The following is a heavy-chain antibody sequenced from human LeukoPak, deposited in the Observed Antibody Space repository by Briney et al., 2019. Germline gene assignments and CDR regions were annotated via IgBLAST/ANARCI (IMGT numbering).Heavy chain of an antibody. CDR1: GDSISASSQH. D-gene: IGHD3-10*01. V-gene: IGHV4-39*07. Sequence: SETLSLPRTVSGDSISASSQHWGTIRQPPGKGLEWLGSIYYSGSTNYNPSLKSRVTMSVDTSKNQFSLKLTSVTAAATAVYYCARGQKNYYGSGSFPHAVYY. CDR3: ARGQKNYYGSGSFPHAVYY. J-gene: IGHJ6*01. CDR2: IYYSGST.